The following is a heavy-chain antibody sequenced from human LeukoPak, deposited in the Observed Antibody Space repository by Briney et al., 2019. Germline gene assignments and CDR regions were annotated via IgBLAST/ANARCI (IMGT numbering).Heavy chain of an antibody. D-gene: IGHD2/OR15-2a*01. J-gene: IGHJ3*02. CDR3: ASSNSLLDAFDI. V-gene: IGHV1-8*03. Sequence: ASVKVSCKASGYTFTSYDINWVRQATGQGLERMGWMNPNSGNTGYAQKFQGRVTITRNTSISTAYMELSSLRSEDTAVYYCASSNSLLDAFDIWGQGTMVTVSS. CDR1: GYTFTSYD. CDR2: MNPNSGNT.